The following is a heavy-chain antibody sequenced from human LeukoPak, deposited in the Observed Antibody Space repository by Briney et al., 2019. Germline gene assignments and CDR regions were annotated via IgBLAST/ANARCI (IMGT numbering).Heavy chain of an antibody. D-gene: IGHD3-22*01. CDR2: ISGGGAPI. CDR1: GFSFSSYE. Sequence: HPAGSLRLSCAASGFSFSSYEMHWVGQAQGKELEWRSYISGGGAPIYYEDSVKGRFTISRDNAKNSLYLQMSSLRAEDTAVYYCVRDYRDSSGDHQHFDYWGQGALVTVSS. V-gene: IGHV3-48*03. CDR3: VRDYRDSSGDHQHFDY. J-gene: IGHJ4*02.